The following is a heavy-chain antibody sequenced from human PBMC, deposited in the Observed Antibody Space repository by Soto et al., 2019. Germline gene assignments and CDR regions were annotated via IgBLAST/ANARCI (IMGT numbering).Heavy chain of an antibody. J-gene: IGHJ6*01. V-gene: IGHV3-20*04. CDR2: INWNGGST. Sequence: EVQLVESGGGVVRPGGSLRLSCAASGFTFDDYGMSWVRQAPGKGLEWVSGINWNGGSTGYADSVKGRFTISRDNAKNYLYLQMNSLRAEDTALYYCARGEGYDDSSAPYYYYGMDVWGQGTTVTVSS. D-gene: IGHD3-22*01. CDR3: ARGEGYDDSSAPYYYYGMDV. CDR1: GFTFDDYG.